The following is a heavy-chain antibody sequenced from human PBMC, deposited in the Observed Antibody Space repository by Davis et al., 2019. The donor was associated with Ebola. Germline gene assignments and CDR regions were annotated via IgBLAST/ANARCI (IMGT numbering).Heavy chain of an antibody. CDR2: IIPILGKA. CDR3: ARGSRITLFGVAYRGYFDY. Sequence: SVQVSCKASGGTFGRFAISWVRQAPGQGLEWMGGIIPILGKANYPQKFQGRVTITADKSTSTVYLELSSLRSDDTAVYYCARGSRITLFGVAYRGYFDYWGQGTLVTVSS. J-gene: IGHJ4*02. CDR1: GGTFGRFA. V-gene: IGHV1-69*10. D-gene: IGHD3-3*01.